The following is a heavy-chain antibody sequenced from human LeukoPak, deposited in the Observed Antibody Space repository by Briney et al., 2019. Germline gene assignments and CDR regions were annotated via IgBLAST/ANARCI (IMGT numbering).Heavy chain of an antibody. V-gene: IGHV3-23*01. D-gene: IGHD3-9*01. CDR3: AKAALPASYDILTGYYRRHYYFDY. J-gene: IGHJ4*02. Sequence: GESLKISCAASGFTFSSYAMSWVRQAPGKGLEWVSAISGSGGSTYYADSVKGRFTISRDNSKNTLYLQMNSLRAEDTAVYYCAKAALPASYDILTGYYRRHYYFDYWGQGTLVTVSS. CDR1: GFTFSSYA. CDR2: ISGSGGST.